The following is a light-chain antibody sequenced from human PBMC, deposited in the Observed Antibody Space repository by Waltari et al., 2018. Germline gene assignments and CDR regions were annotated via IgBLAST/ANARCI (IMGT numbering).Light chain of an antibody. V-gene: IGLV1-40*01. J-gene: IGLJ2*01. Sequence: QSVLTQPPSVSGAPGQRVTISCTGRSSNIGAGYHVHWYQQLPGTAPNLLIYGNSNRPSGVPDRFSGSKSGTSASLAITGLQAEDEADYYCQSYDSSLSAPVVFGGGTKLTVL. CDR3: QSYDSSLSAPVV. CDR2: GNS. CDR1: SSNIGAGYH.